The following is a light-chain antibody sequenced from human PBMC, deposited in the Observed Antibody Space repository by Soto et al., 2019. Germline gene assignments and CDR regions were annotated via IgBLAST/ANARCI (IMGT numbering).Light chain of an antibody. Sequence: QSALTQPASLSGSPGQSITISCTGTSSDVGNDKLVSWYQQQPGKAPKLIISEDTRRPSGVSDRFSGSKSGNTASLTISGLQAEDEGDYYCCAYAGDTTFGVFGGGTKVTVL. CDR1: SSDVGNDKL. CDR3: CAYAGDTTFGV. J-gene: IGLJ3*02. CDR2: EDT. V-gene: IGLV2-23*02.